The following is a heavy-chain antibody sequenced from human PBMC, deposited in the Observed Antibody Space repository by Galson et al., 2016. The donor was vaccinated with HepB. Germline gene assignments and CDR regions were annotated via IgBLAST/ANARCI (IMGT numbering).Heavy chain of an antibody. D-gene: IGHD1-1*01. CDR1: GFSLNTNKMS. CDR2: IGWDDYK. V-gene: IGHV2-70*01. J-gene: IGHJ4*02. CDR3: VRTQSYSWTYYFDY. Sequence: PALVKPTQTLTLTCTFSGFSLNTNKMSVSWIRQPPGKALEWLALIGWDDYKYYSTSLKTRLIISKDTSKNQVGLIMTNVDPVDTATYYCVRTQSYSWTYYFDYWGQGTLVTVSS.